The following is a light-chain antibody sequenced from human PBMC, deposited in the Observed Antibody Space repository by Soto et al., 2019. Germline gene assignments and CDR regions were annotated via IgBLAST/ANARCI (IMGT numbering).Light chain of an antibody. CDR2: WAS. J-gene: IGKJ2*01. Sequence: DIVMTQSPDSLAVSLGERATINCKSSQSVLYSSNNKNYLAWYQQKPGQSPKVLIYWASTRESGVPDRFSGSGSGTDFTLTISSLQAEDVAVYYCQQYYSTPPYTFGQGTKLEIK. CDR1: QSVLYSSNNKNY. V-gene: IGKV4-1*01. CDR3: QQYYSTPPYT.